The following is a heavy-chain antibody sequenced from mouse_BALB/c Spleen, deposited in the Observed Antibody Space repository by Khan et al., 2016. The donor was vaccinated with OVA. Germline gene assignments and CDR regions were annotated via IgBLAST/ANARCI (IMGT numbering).Heavy chain of an antibody. V-gene: IGHV1S136*01. CDR3: ARYASSPYYAMDY. CDR1: GYTFTNYV. J-gene: IGHJ4*01. Sequence: VQLKQSGPELVKPGASVKMSCKASGYTFTNYVMHWVKQKPGQGLEWIGYINPYNDGTKYNEKFKGKATLTSDKSSSTAYMELSSLTSEDSAVXSSARYASSPYYAMDYWGQGTSVTVSS. CDR2: INPYNDGT. D-gene: IGHD1-1*01.